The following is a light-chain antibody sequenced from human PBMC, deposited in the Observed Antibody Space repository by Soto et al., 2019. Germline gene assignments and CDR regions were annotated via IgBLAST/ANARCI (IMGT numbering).Light chain of an antibody. J-gene: IGLJ1*01. V-gene: IGLV2-14*01. CDR1: SSDVGAYNY. CDR2: EVT. Sequence: QSVLTQPASVSGSPGQSITISCTGTSSDVGAYNYVSWYQHHPGKVPKLLIYEVTNRPSGVSDRFSGSKSGNTASLTISGLRAEDEADYYCCSYVGRNTYVFGTGTKVTVL. CDR3: CSYVGRNTYV.